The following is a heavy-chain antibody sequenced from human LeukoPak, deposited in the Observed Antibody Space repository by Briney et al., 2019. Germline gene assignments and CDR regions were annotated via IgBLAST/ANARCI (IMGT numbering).Heavy chain of an antibody. J-gene: IGHJ6*03. V-gene: IGHV4-59*01. CDR3: ARVWRDYSYYYYMDV. CDR2: IYYSGST. Sequence: PSETLSLTCTVSGGSISSYYWSWIRQPPGKGLEWIGYIYYSGSTNYNPSLKSRVTISVDTSKNQFSLKLSSVTAADTAVSSCARVWRDYSYYYYMDVWGKGTTVTVSS. CDR1: GGSISSYY. D-gene: IGHD3-10*01.